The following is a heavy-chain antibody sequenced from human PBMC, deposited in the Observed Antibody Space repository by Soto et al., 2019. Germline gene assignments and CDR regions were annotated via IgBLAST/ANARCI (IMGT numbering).Heavy chain of an antibody. CDR2: INNDGSEK. J-gene: IGHJ4*02. D-gene: IGHD2-8*01. CDR1: GFTFSPYW. CDR3: ARGSNQDY. V-gene: IGHV3-7*03. Sequence: EVQLVESGGDLVQPGGSLRLSCVASGFTFSPYWMSWVRQAPGRGLQWVATINNDGSEKYYADSVKGRFTISRDNARDSLYLQLTSRRAEDTAIYDCARGSNQDYWGQGTLVAVSS.